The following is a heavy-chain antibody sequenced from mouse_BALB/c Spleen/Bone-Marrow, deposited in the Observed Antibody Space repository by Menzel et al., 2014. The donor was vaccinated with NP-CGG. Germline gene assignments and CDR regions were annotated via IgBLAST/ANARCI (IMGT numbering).Heavy chain of an antibody. CDR3: ARSIEYRPLTY. J-gene: IGHJ3*01. CDR2: IDPYYGGI. D-gene: IGHD2-14*01. V-gene: IGHV1-39*01. CDR1: GYSFXGYN. Sequence: VQLQQSGPELETPGASVKISCKASGYSFXGYNMNWVKQSNGKSLEWIGNIDPYYGGISYNQKFKDKATLTVDKSSSTAYMQLKSLTSEDSAVYYCARSIEYRPLTYWGQGTLVTVSA.